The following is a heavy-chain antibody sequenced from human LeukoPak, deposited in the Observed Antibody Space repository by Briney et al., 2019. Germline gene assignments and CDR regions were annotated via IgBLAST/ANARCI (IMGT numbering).Heavy chain of an antibody. CDR1: GFTFSSYW. CDR2: IKQDGSEK. J-gene: IGHJ4*02. V-gene: IGHV3-7*05. D-gene: IGHD3-10*01. CDR3: ARASHFYYYGSGSSLDY. Sequence: GGSLRLSCAASGFTFSSYWMSWVRQAPGKGLEWVANIKQDGSEKYYVDSVKGRFTISRDNAKNSLYLQMNSLRAKDTAVYYCARASHFYYYGSGSSLDYWGQGTLVTVSS.